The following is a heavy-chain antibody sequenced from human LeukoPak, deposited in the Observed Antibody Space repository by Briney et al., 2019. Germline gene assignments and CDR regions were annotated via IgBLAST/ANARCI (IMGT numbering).Heavy chain of an antibody. Sequence: ASVKVSCKASGYTFTGYYMHWVRQAPGQGLEWMGWINPNSGGTNYAQKFQGRVTMTRDTSISTAYMELSRLRSDDTAVYYCARDRYCSSTSCYAYWYFDLWGRGTLVTVSS. CDR2: INPNSGGT. CDR3: ARDRYCSSTSCYAYWYFDL. V-gene: IGHV1-2*02. CDR1: GYTFTGYY. D-gene: IGHD2-2*01. J-gene: IGHJ2*01.